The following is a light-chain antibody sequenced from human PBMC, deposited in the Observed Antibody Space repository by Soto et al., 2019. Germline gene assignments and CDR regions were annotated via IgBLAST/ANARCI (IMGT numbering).Light chain of an antibody. Sequence: ESVLTQSPVILSLSPGERVTLSCRASQSVSTYLAWYQQKPGQAPRLLIYDASNRATGIPARFSGSGSGTDFTLTISSLEPEDFAVYYCQQRRNWQVTFGQGTRLEIK. CDR2: DAS. V-gene: IGKV3-11*01. CDR1: QSVSTY. CDR3: QQRRNWQVT. J-gene: IGKJ5*01.